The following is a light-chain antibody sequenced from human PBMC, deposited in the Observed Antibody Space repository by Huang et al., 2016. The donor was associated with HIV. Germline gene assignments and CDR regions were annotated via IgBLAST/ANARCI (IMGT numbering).Light chain of an antibody. Sequence: DIQMTQSPSSLSASVGDRISITCRASQTISTFLNWYQQKPGKAPKLLSYAASNLQSGVSSRFSGTGSGTLFTLTVTGLLPDDFATYFCQQTSSVPLTFGGGTKVEMK. V-gene: IGKV1-39*01. CDR1: QTISTF. J-gene: IGKJ4*01. CDR2: AAS. CDR3: QQTSSVPLT.